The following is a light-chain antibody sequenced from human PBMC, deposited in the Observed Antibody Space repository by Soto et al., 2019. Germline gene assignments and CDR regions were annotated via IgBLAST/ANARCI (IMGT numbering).Light chain of an antibody. CDR3: QQYGTSPRT. V-gene: IGKV3-20*01. Sequence: EIVLTQSPGTLSLSPGEGATLSCRASQSVRYNYLAWYQQKPGQAPRLLIYGVSTRATGISDRFSGSGSGTDFTLTISRLDPEDFAVYYCQQYGTSPRTFGQGTKVDIK. J-gene: IGKJ1*01. CDR1: QSVRYNY. CDR2: GVS.